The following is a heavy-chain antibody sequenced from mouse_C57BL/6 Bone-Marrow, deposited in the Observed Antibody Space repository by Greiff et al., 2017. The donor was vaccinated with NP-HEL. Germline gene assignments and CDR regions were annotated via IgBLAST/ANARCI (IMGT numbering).Heavy chain of an antibody. D-gene: IGHD1-1*01. CDR2: ISNLAYSI. Sequence: DVMLVESGGGLVQPGGSLKLSCAASGFTFSDYGMAWVRQAPRKGPEWVAFISNLAYSIYYADTVTGRFTISRENAKNTLYLEMSSLRSEDTAMYYCARNGYGSSPGFAYWGQGTLVTVSA. CDR3: ARNGYGSSPGFAY. J-gene: IGHJ3*01. CDR1: GFTFSDYG. V-gene: IGHV5-15*01.